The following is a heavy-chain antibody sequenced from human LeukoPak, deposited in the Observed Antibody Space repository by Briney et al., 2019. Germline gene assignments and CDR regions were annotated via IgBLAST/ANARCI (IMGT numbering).Heavy chain of an antibody. J-gene: IGHJ4*02. V-gene: IGHV3-23*01. Sequence: PGGSPRLSCAASGFTFSSYAMSWVRQAPGKGLQWVSAVSGSGGSTYYADSVKGRFTISRDNSKNTLYLQMNSLRAEDTAVYYCAKARIIFGVIFNPPPIFDYWGQGTLVTVSS. CDR2: VSGSGGST. D-gene: IGHD3-3*01. CDR1: GFTFSSYA. CDR3: AKARIIFGVIFNPPPIFDY.